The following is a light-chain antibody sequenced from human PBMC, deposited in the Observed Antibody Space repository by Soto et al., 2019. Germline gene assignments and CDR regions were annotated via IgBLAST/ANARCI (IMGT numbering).Light chain of an antibody. J-gene: IGKJ2*01. CDR2: DAS. V-gene: IGKV1-5*01. Sequence: DIQMTQSPSTLSASVGDRITITCRASQSVSRRLACYQQKPGKAPKLLIYDASSLESGVPSRFSDRGSGTEFTLTISSLQPDDFATYYCHTYNSYSLHTFGQGTKLEIK. CDR1: QSVSRR. CDR3: HTYNSYSLHT.